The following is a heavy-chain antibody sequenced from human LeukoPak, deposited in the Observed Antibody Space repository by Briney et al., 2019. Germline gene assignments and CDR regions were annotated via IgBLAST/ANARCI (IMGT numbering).Heavy chain of an antibody. CDR2: INPNSGGT. D-gene: IGHD4-17*01. J-gene: IGHJ4*02. CDR3: ARDSADYGDYDY. V-gene: IGHV1-2*02. Sequence: ASVKVSCKASGYTFTGNYMHWVRQAPGQGLEWMGWINPNSGGTNYAQKFQGRVTMTRDTSISTAYMELSSLRSEDTAVYYCARDSADYGDYDYWGQGTLVTVSS. CDR1: GYTFTGNY.